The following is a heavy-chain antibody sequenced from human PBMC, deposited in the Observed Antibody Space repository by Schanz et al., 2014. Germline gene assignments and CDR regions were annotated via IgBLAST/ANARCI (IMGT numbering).Heavy chain of an antibody. D-gene: IGHD1-26*01. Sequence: LVESGGGVVQPGRSLRLSCAASGFTFSNYWIHWVRQAPGKGLVWVSRISSDGTTTNYADSVKGRFTISRDNAKNTLSLQMNSLRAEDTAVYYCASMSDSGTFDSWGQGTLVTVSS. V-gene: IGHV3-74*02. CDR1: GFTFSNYW. CDR3: ASMSDSGTFDS. CDR2: ISSDGTTT. J-gene: IGHJ4*02.